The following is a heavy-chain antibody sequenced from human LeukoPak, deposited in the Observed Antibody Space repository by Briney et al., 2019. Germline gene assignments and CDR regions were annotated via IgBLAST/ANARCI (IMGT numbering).Heavy chain of an antibody. Sequence: SETLSLTCTVSGGSISSSSYYWGWIRQPPGKGLEWIGSIYYSGSTYYNPSLKSRVTISVDTSRNQFSLKLSSVTAADTAVYYCAKGRQWLVSAFDYWGQGTLVTVSS. D-gene: IGHD6-19*01. CDR3: AKGRQWLVSAFDY. CDR2: IYYSGST. CDR1: GGSISSSSYY. J-gene: IGHJ4*02. V-gene: IGHV4-39*07.